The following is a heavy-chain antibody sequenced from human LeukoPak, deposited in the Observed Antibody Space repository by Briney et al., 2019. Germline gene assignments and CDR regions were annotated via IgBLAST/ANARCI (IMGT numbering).Heavy chain of an antibody. CDR3: ARSPYSNYPTSDY. J-gene: IGHJ4*02. D-gene: IGHD4-11*01. CDR1: GFTFTNYA. CDR2: ISSGGRDT. Sequence: GGSLRLSCAASGFTFTNYALHWVRQAPGKGLEWVALISSGGRDTYYADSVRGRFTISRDNSKNTLFLQINSLRAEDTAVYYCARSPYSNYPTSDYWGQGTLVTVSS. V-gene: IGHV3-30*04.